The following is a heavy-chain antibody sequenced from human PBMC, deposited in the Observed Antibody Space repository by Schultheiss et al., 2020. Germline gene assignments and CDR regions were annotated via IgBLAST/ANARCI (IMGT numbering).Heavy chain of an antibody. CDR1: GGSISSGDYY. V-gene: IGHV4-30-4*01. CDR2: IYYSGST. Sequence: SETLSLTCTVSGGSISSGDYYWSWIRQPPGKGLEWIGYIYYSGSTYYNPSLKSRVTISVDTSKNQFSLKLSSVTAADTAVYYCARTSIAVAGLLRRHWYFELWGRGTLVTVSS. D-gene: IGHD6-19*01. J-gene: IGHJ2*01. CDR3: ARTSIAVAGLLRRHWYFEL.